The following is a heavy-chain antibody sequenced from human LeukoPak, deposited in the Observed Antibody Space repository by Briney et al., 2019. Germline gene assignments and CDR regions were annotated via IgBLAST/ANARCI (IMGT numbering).Heavy chain of an antibody. V-gene: IGHV1-2*02. CDR2: INPKSGGT. CDR3: ARDKRHSYGRYFDP. D-gene: IGHD5-18*01. J-gene: IGHJ4*02. CDR1: GYIFTGYY. Sequence: ASVKVSCKASGYIFTGYYLHWVRQAPGQGLEWMGWINPKSGGTKYAKKFQGRVTMTSDTSISTAYMEMSSLRSDDTAVYYCARDKRHSYGRYFDPWGQGMLVTVPS.